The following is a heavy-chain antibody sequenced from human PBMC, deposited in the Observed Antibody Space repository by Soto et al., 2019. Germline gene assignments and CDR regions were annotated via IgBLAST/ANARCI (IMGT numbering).Heavy chain of an antibody. V-gene: IGHV1-69*08. CDR2: IIPILGIA. CDR3: ARDREDGYNSYAHDY. CDR1: GGTFSSYT. D-gene: IGHD5-12*01. J-gene: IGHJ4*02. Sequence: QVQLVQSGAEVKKPGSSVKVSCKASGGTFSSYTISWVRQAPGQGLEWMGRIIPILGIANYAQKFQGRVTITADKSTSTAYMELSSLRSEDTAVYYCARDREDGYNSYAHDYWGQGTLVTVSS.